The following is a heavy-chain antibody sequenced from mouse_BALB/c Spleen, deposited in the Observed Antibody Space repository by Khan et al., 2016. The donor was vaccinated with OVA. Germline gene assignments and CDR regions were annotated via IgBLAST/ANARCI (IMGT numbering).Heavy chain of an antibody. V-gene: IGHV9-3-1*01. CDR2: INTYTGEA. Sequence: QIQLVQSGPELKKPGETVKISCKASGHTFTKYGMNWVKQAPGKGLKWMGWINTYTGEATYADDFNGRFAFSLETSASTAYLQINNLKNEDTATYFCARPPYFSYLMDNWGQGTSVTVSS. CDR3: ARPPYFSYLMDN. J-gene: IGHJ4*01. CDR1: GHTFTKYG.